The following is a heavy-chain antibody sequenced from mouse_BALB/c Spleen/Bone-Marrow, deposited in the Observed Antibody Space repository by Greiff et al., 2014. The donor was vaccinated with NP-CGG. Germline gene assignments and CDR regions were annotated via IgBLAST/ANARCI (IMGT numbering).Heavy chain of an antibody. Sequence: QVQLQQSGPGLVQPSQSLSITCTVSGFSLTSYGVHWVRQSPGKGLEWLGVIWSGGNTDYNAAFISRLSISKDNSKSQVFFKMNSLQANDTAIYYCARNLGGGYSFAYWGQGTLVTVSA. D-gene: IGHD2-3*01. V-gene: IGHV2-2*02. CDR2: IWSGGNT. J-gene: IGHJ3*01. CDR1: GFSLTSYG. CDR3: ARNLGGGYSFAY.